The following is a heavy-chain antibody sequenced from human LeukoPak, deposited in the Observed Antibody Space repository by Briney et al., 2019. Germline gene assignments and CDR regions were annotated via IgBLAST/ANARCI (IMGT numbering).Heavy chain of an antibody. J-gene: IGHJ4*02. Sequence: PGRSLRLSCAASGFTFSSYGMHWVRQAPGKGLEWVAVISYGGSNKYYADSVKGRFTISRDNSKNTLYLQMNSLRAEDTAVYYCARGRIVGATSPSVYFDCWGQGTLVTVSS. CDR3: ARGRIVGATSPSVYFDC. D-gene: IGHD1-26*01. CDR2: ISYGGSNK. CDR1: GFTFSSYG. V-gene: IGHV3-30*03.